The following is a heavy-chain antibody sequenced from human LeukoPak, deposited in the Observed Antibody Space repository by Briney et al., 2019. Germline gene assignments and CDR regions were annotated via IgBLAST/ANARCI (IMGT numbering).Heavy chain of an antibody. D-gene: IGHD1/OR15-1a*01. CDR3: ARNVASTTNKQMFWYFDL. CDR2: IIPMFDIS. CDR1: GGTFSNYA. Sequence: GASVKVSCKASGGTFSNYAISWVRQAPGQGLEWMGGIIPMFDISNYAQNFQGRVTITADRYTSTAYMELTSLRSEDTAVYYCARNVASTTNKQMFWYFDLWGRGTLVTVSS. V-gene: IGHV1-69*10. J-gene: IGHJ2*01.